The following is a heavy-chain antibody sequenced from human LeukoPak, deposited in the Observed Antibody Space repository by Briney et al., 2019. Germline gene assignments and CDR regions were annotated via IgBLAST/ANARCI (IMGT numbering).Heavy chain of an antibody. CDR3: ARRTARWFDP. CDR1: GGSISSSSYY. CDR2: IYYSGST. Sequence: PSETLSLTCTVSGGSISSSSYYWSWIRQPPGKGLEWIGDIYYSGSTNYSPSLKSRVNISVDRSTSQFHLKVISVTAADTAVYYCARRTARWFDPWGQGTLVTVSS. V-gene: IGHV4-61*05. J-gene: IGHJ5*02.